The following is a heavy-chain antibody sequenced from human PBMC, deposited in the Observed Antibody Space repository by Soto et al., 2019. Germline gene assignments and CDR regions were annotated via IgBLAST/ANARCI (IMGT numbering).Heavy chain of an antibody. CDR1: GFTFSSYG. CDR2: ISYDGSNK. D-gene: IGHD6-13*01. Sequence: GGSLRLSCAASGFTFSSYGMHWVRQAPGKGLEWVAVISYDGSNKYYADSVKGRFTISRDNSKNTLYLQMNSLRAEDTAVYYCAKEYSSSWYPIYYYYGMDVWGQGTTVTVSS. V-gene: IGHV3-30*18. CDR3: AKEYSSSWYPIYYYYGMDV. J-gene: IGHJ6*02.